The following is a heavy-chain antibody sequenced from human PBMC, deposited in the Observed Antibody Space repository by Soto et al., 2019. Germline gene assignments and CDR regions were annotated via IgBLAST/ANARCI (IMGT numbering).Heavy chain of an antibody. Sequence: SETLSLTCSVSGDSVKSDEYYWTWIRQPPGEGLEWIGHIYHTGSTSYNPSLKSRVTILLDTSKNQFSLKLNSVSVADPAVYYCARDLSNTPGLFDSWGQGTLVTVSS. CDR3: ARDLSNTPGLFDS. CDR2: IYHTGST. CDR1: GDSVKSDEYY. V-gene: IGHV4-30-4*01. J-gene: IGHJ5*01.